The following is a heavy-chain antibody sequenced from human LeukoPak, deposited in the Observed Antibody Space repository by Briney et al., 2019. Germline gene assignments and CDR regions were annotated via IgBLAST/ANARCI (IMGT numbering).Heavy chain of an antibody. Sequence: GGSLRLSCAASGFTFSRYSMNWVRQAPGKGLEWVSYIISSSSIIYYADSVKGRFTISRDNAKNSLYLQMNSLRAEDTAVYYCAKDSAKKYDDYWGQGTLVTVSS. V-gene: IGHV3-48*01. CDR1: GFTFSRYS. J-gene: IGHJ4*02. CDR3: AKDSAKKYDDY. D-gene: IGHD2/OR15-2a*01. CDR2: IISSSSII.